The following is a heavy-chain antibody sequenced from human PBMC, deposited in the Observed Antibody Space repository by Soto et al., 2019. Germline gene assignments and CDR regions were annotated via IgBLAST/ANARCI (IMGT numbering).Heavy chain of an antibody. V-gene: IGHV4-30-4*01. CDR2: IYYSGST. Sequence: QVQLQESGPGLVKPSQTLSLTCTVSGGSISSGDDCWTWIRQPPGKGLEWIGYIYYSGSTYYNPSLKSRLTMSVETSKNQCSMKLRSVTAADTAVYYCARDRAKWKDYYYYGMDVWGQGTTVTVSS. CDR1: GGSISSGDDC. CDR3: ARDRAKWKDYYYYGMDV. J-gene: IGHJ6*02. D-gene: IGHD1-20*01.